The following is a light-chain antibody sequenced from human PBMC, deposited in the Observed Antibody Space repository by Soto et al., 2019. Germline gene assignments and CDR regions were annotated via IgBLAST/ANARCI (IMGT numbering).Light chain of an antibody. J-gene: IGKJ5*01. Sequence: EIVLTQSPGILSLSPGERATLSGRARQSVSNDFLAWYQQKPGQAPRLLIYGASTRATDVPDRFSGSGSGADFTLSISRLEPEDFAVYYCQQYGSSPPITFGQGTRLEIK. CDR3: QQYGSSPPIT. CDR1: QSVSNDF. V-gene: IGKV3-20*01. CDR2: GAS.